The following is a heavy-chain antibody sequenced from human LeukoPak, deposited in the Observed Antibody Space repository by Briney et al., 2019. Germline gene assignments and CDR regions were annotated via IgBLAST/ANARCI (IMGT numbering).Heavy chain of an antibody. CDR3: AIDRLEGLLRGAMDV. J-gene: IGHJ6*03. CDR1: GFTFSSYG. Sequence: GGSLRLSCAASGFTFSSYGMHWVRQAPGKGLEWVAFIRYDGSNKYYADSVKGRFTISRDNSKNTLYLQMNSPRAHDTAVYYWAIDRLEGLLRGAMDVWGKGTTVTVSS. CDR2: IRYDGSNK. V-gene: IGHV3-30*02. D-gene: IGHD3-3*01.